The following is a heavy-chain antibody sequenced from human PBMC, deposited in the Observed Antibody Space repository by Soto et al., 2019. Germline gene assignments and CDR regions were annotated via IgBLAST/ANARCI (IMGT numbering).Heavy chain of an antibody. J-gene: IGHJ6*02. CDR1: GFTFSSYA. V-gene: IGHV3-30-3*01. CDR3: ARGDCTGAYRYSWPFKYGVDV. D-gene: IGHD2-8*02. Sequence: GGSLRLSCAASGFTFSSYAMHWVRQAPGKGLEWVAVISYDGSNKYYADSVKGRFTISRDNSKNTLYLQMNSLRAEDTALYYCARGDCTGAYRYSWPFKYGVDVWGQGTTVNVS. CDR2: ISYDGSNK.